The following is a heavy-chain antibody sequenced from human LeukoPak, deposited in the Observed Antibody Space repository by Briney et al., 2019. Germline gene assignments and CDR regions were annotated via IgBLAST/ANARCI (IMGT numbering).Heavy chain of an antibody. CDR3: AKDGIGSSWYLFGY. D-gene: IGHD6-13*01. Sequence: GGSLRLSCAASGFTFSSYAMHWVRQAPGKGLEWVAVISYDGSNKYYADSVKGRFTISRDNSKNTLYLQMNSLRAEDTAVYYCAKDGIGSSWYLFGYWGQGTLVTVSS. CDR2: ISYDGSNK. J-gene: IGHJ4*02. CDR1: GFTFSSYA. V-gene: IGHV3-30-3*01.